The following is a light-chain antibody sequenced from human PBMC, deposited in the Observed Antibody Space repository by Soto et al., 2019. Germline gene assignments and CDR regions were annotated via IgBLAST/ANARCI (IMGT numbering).Light chain of an antibody. Sequence: EIVMTQSPATLSVSPGEIATLSFSASQSVSFNVACYQQQRGQAPRLLIYGASSRATGIPDRFSGSGSVTDFTLTISRLEPEDFAVYYCQQYGSSPTFGQGTRLEIK. CDR1: QSVSFN. CDR3: QQYGSSPT. V-gene: IGKV3-20*01. J-gene: IGKJ5*01. CDR2: GAS.